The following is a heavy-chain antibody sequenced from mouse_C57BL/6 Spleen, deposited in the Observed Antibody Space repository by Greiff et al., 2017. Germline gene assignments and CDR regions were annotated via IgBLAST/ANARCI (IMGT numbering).Heavy chain of an antibody. CDR1: GFNIKDDY. J-gene: IGHJ2*01. CDR3: TTMITTVSYYFDY. CDR2: IDPENGDT. D-gene: IGHD1-1*01. V-gene: IGHV14-4*01. Sequence: EVQLQQSGAELVRPGASVKLSCTASGFNIKDDYMHWVKQRSEQGLEWIGWIDPENGDTEYASKFQGKATITADTSSNTAYLQLSSLTSEDTAVYYCTTMITTVSYYFDYWGQGTTLTVSS.